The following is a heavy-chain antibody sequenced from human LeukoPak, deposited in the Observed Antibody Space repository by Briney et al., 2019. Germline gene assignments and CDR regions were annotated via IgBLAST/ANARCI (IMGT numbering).Heavy chain of an antibody. CDR1: GFTFSNAW. CDR2: IKSKTGGRTT. V-gene: IGHV3-15*01. Sequence: PGGSLRLSCAASGFTFSNAWMSWVRQAPGKGLEWVGRIKSKTGGRTTDYAAPVKGRFTIARDDSKNTLYLQMNSLKTEDTAVYYCTTALSYYGSGSSWLFGYWGQGTLVTVSS. J-gene: IGHJ4*02. D-gene: IGHD3-10*01. CDR3: TTALSYYGSGSSWLFGY.